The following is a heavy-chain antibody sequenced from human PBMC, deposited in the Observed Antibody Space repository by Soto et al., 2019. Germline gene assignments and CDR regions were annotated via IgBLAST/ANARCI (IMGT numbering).Heavy chain of an antibody. D-gene: IGHD6-13*01. CDR3: ARDAETDGSSWYYYGMDV. CDR1: GGTFSSYA. CDR2: IIPILGIA. Sequence: ASVKVSCKASGGTFSSYAISWARQAPGQGLEWMGGIIPILGIANYGQKFQGRVTITADKSTSTAYMELSSLRSEDTAVYYCARDAETDGSSWYYYGMDVWGQGTTVTVSS. J-gene: IGHJ6*02. V-gene: IGHV1-69*10.